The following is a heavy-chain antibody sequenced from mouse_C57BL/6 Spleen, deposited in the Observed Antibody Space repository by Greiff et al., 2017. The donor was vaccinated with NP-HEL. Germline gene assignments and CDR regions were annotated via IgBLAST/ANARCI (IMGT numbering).Heavy chain of an antibody. Sequence: VQLQQPGAELVKPGASVKMSCKASGYTFTSYWITWVKQRPGQGLEWIGDIYPGSGRTNYKEKFKSKATLTVDTSSNTAYMQLSSLTSEDAAFYYCARSSYWCCDVWGTGTTVTVSS. CDR1: GYTFTSYW. J-gene: IGHJ1*03. CDR3: ARSSYWCCDV. CDR2: IYPGSGRT. D-gene: IGHD1-1*01. V-gene: IGHV1-55*01.